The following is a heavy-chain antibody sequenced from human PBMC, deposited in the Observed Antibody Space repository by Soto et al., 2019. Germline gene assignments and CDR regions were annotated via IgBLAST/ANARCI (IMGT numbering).Heavy chain of an antibody. V-gene: IGHV5-51*01. CDR3: ASYGGNSRVWDYYYYGMDV. J-gene: IGHJ6*02. CDR2: IYPGDSDT. CDR1: GYSFTSYW. Sequence: GESLKISCKGSGYSFTSYWIGWVRQMPGKGLEWMGIIYPGDSDTRYGPSFQGQVTISADKSISTAYLQWSSLKASDTAMYYGASYGGNSRVWDYYYYGMDVWGQGTTVTVSS. D-gene: IGHD2-21*02.